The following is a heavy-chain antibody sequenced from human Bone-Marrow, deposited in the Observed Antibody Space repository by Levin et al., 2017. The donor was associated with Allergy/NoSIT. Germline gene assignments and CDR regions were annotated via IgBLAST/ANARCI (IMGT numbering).Heavy chain of an antibody. V-gene: IGHV1-46*01. Sequence: ASVKVSCKASGYTFTSYYMHWVRQAPGQGLEWMGIINPSGGSTSYAQKFQGRVTMTRDTSTSTVYMELSSLRSEDTAVYYCARVLDDSSGYFDAFDIWGQGTMVTVSS. CDR1: GYTFTSYY. D-gene: IGHD3-22*01. J-gene: IGHJ3*02. CDR2: INPSGGST. CDR3: ARVLDDSSGYFDAFDI.